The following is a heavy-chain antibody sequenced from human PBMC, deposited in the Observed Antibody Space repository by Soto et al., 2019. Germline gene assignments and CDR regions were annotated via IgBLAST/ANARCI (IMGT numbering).Heavy chain of an antibody. J-gene: IGHJ4*02. Sequence: PSETLSLTCNFSCGSIISYYWNWIRQPPGKTLEWIGDVYYSGSANYNPSLKSRVTISVDMSRNQFSLKLNSVTAADTAVYYCARGSMVRGPTPFDYWGQGTLVTVSS. V-gene: IGHV4-59*01. CDR3: ARGSMVRGPTPFDY. CDR2: VYYSGSA. CDR1: CGSIISYY. D-gene: IGHD3-10*01.